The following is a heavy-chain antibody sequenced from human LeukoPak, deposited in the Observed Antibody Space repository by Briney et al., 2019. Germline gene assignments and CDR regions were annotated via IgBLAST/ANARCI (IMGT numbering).Heavy chain of an antibody. D-gene: IGHD3-22*01. CDR1: GYTFTGYY. Sequence: ASVKVSCKASGYTFTGYYMHWVRRAPGQGLEWMGWINPNSGGTNYAQKFQGRVTMTRDTSISTAYMELSRLRSDDTAVYYCARDQTLAYYYDGSGYQFDYWGQGTLVTVSS. V-gene: IGHV1-2*02. J-gene: IGHJ4*02. CDR2: INPNSGGT. CDR3: ARDQTLAYYYDGSGYQFDY.